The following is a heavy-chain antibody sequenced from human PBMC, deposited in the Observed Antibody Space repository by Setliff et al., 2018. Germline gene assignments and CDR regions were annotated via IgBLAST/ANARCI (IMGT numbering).Heavy chain of an antibody. CDR3: ARDLDYQYYYETSGRDAFDI. CDR1: GYIFTSYG. CDR2: ISSYNGKT. D-gene: IGHD3-22*01. Sequence: ASVKVSCKASGYIFTSYGISWVRQAPGQGLEWMGWISSYNGKTNYAQKLQGRVTMITDTSTSTAYMELRSLRSDDTAVYYCARDLDYQYYYETSGRDAFDIWAKGQWSPSPQ. V-gene: IGHV1-18*01. J-gene: IGHJ3*02.